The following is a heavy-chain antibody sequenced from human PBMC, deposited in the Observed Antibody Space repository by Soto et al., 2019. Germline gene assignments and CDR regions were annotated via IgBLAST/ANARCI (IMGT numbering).Heavy chain of an antibody. CDR3: ARDWLYCGDGSCYSMAWFDP. V-gene: IGHV1-3*01. J-gene: IGHJ5*02. CDR1: GYTFTSYA. D-gene: IGHD2-15*01. Sequence: GASVKVSCKASGYTFTSYAMHWVRQAPGQRLEWMGWINAGNGNTKYSQKFQGRVTITRDTSASTAYMELSTLRSEDTAVYYCARDWLYCGDGSCYSMAWFDPWGQGTLVTVS. CDR2: INAGNGNT.